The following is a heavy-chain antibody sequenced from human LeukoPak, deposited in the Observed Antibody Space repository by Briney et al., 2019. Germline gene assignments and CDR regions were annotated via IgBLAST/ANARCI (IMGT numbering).Heavy chain of an antibody. CDR1: GGSISSYY. J-gene: IGHJ4*02. D-gene: IGHD2-21*01. CDR2: IYYSGST. Sequence: PSETLSLTCTVSGGSISSYYWSWIRQPPGKGLEWIGYIYYSGSTNYNPSLKSRVTISVDTSKNQFSLKLSSVTAADTAVYYCARVFAPFSYSAYYFDYWGQGTLVTVSS. CDR3: ARVFAPFSYSAYYFDY. V-gene: IGHV4-59*01.